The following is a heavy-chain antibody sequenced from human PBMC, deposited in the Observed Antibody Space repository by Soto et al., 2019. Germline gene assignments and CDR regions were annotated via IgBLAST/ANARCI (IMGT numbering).Heavy chain of an antibody. J-gene: IGHJ4*02. CDR2: TYYSGST. CDR1: GGSISSYY. CDR3: ARAPMYYYDSSGYYYDPYYFDY. D-gene: IGHD3-22*01. V-gene: IGHV4-59*01. Sequence: SETLSLTCTVSGGSISSYYWSWIRQPPGKGLEWIGYTYYSGSTNYNPSLKSRVTISVDTSKNQFSLKLSSVTAADTAVYYCARAPMYYYDSSGYYYDPYYFDYWGQGTLVTVS.